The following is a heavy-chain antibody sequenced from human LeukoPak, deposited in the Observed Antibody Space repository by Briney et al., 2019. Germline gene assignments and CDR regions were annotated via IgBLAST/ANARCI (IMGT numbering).Heavy chain of an antibody. D-gene: IGHD4-23*01. J-gene: IGHJ4*02. Sequence: PSETLSLTCTVSGYSISSGYYWGWIRQPPGKGLEWIGSIYHSGSTYYNPSLKSRVTISVDTSKNQFSLKLSSVTAADTAVYYCARDPSYGGNSRGLDYWGQGTLVTVSS. V-gene: IGHV4-38-2*02. CDR3: ARDPSYGGNSRGLDY. CDR2: IYHSGST. CDR1: GYSISSGYY.